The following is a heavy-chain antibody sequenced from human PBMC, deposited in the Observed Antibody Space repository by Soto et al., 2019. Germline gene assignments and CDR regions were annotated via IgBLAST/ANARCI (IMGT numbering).Heavy chain of an antibody. V-gene: IGHV3-7*01. CDR2: INPDGRDK. J-gene: IGHJ3*01. CDR3: ATEAWWRLPL. D-gene: IGHD2-8*02. CDR1: HDYNW. Sequence: VASGGGLVQTGGSLSLSCGHVHDYNWMSWVRQAPGKGLEWVAKINPDGRDKVYVVSVRGRFTIARDNTKISLYLQLDSLSDEDMAVYYCATEAWWRLPLWGQGPMVSVSS.